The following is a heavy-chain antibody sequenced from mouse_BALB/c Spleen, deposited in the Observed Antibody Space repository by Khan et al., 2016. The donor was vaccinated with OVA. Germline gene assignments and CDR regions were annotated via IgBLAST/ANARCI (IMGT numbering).Heavy chain of an antibody. CDR1: GYTFSSYL. V-gene: IGHV1-5*01. D-gene: IGHD2-12*01. CDR3: TRGGYSAFAY. J-gene: IGHJ3*01. Sequence: EVQLQESGTVLARPGASVKMSCKTSGYTFSSYLIHWVQQRPGQGLEWVGDIYPGTNATTYTEKFKAQAKLTAGTSATTAYMDLSSLTNEDVAVYYCTRGGYSAFAYWGQGTLVTVSA. CDR2: IYPGTNAT.